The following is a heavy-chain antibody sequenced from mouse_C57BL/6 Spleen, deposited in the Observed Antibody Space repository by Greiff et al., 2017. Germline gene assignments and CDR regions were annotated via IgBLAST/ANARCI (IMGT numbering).Heavy chain of an antibody. Sequence: QVQLQQPGAELVRPGTSVKLSCKASGYTFTSYWMHWVKQRPGQGLEWIGVIDPSDSYTNYNQKFKGKATLTVDTSSSTAYMQLSSLTSEDSAVYYCARRGTVVAPDYWGQGTTLTVSS. CDR1: GYTFTSYW. CDR3: ARRGTVVAPDY. J-gene: IGHJ2*01. V-gene: IGHV1-59*01. CDR2: IDPSDSYT. D-gene: IGHD1-1*01.